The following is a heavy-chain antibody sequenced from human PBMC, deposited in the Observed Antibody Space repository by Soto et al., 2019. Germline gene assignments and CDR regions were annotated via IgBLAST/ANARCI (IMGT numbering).Heavy chain of an antibody. V-gene: IGHV3-15*07. CDR1: GFTFSNAW. Sequence: EVQLVESGGGLVKPGGSLRLSCAASGFTFSNAWMNWVRQAPGKGLEWVGRIKSKTDGGTTDYAAPVKGRFTISRDDSKNTLYLQMNSLKTEDTAVYYCTTDRYYDSSGYYYGLDYWGQGTLVTVSS. CDR2: IKSKTDGGTT. CDR3: TTDRYYDSSGYYYGLDY. J-gene: IGHJ4*02. D-gene: IGHD3-22*01.